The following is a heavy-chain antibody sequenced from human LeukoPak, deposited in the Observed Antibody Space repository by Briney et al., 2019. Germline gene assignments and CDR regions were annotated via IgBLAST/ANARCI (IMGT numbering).Heavy chain of an antibody. J-gene: IGHJ4*02. D-gene: IGHD3-22*01. CDR1: GHTFTSYY. Sequence: GASVKVSCKASGHTFTSYYMHWVRQAPGQGLEWMGIINPSGGTTTYAQKFQGRVTMSRDTSTSTVYMELSSLSSEDTAVYYCARGDYYYDSGAYYAVPGVDWGQGTLVTVSS. CDR3: ARGDYYYDSGAYYAVPGVD. CDR2: INPSGGTT. V-gene: IGHV1-46*01.